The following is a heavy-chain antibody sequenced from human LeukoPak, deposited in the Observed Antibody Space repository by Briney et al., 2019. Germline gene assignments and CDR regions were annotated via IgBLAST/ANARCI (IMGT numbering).Heavy chain of an antibody. V-gene: IGHV3-7*01. Sequence: GGSLRLSCAASGFTSSSYWMSWVRQAPGKGLEWVANIKQDGSEKYYVDSVKGRFTISRDNAKNSLYLQMNSLRAEDTAVYYCARDLLPDAFDIWGQGTMVTVSS. CDR1: GFTSSSYW. J-gene: IGHJ3*02. CDR2: IKQDGSEK. CDR3: ARDLLPDAFDI.